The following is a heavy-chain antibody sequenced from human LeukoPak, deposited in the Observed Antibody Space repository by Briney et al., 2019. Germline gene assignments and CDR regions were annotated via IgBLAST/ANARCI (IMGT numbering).Heavy chain of an antibody. J-gene: IGHJ3*02. CDR3: ARHFESADAFDI. CDR2: ISSSSSYT. CDR1: GYTFSDYY. D-gene: IGHD3-9*01. V-gene: IGHV3-11*06. Sequence: PGGSLRLSCAASGYTFSDYYMSWIRQAPGKGLEWVSYISSSSSYTNYADSVKGRFTISRDNAKNSLYLQMNSLRAEDTAVYYCARHFESADAFDIWGQGTMVTVSS.